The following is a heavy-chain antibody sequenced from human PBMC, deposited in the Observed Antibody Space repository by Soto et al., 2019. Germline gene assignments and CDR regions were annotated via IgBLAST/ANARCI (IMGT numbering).Heavy chain of an antibody. J-gene: IGHJ6*02. Sequence: QVQLVESGGGVVQPGRSLRLSCAASGFTFSSYAMHWVRQAPGKGLEWVAVVSYDGSNEYYADSVKGRFTISRDNSKNMMYLQMNSLRVEDTAVYYCARGQWLASSADADVWGQGTTVTVSS. CDR2: VSYDGSNE. D-gene: IGHD6-19*01. CDR3: ARGQWLASSADADV. CDR1: GFTFSSYA. V-gene: IGHV3-33*05.